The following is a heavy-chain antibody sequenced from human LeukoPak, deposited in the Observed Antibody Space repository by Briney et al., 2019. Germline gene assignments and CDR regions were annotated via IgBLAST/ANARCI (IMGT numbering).Heavy chain of an antibody. D-gene: IGHD5-18*01. V-gene: IGHV3-74*01. Sequence: GGSLRLSCAASGFTFSSYAMSWVRQAPGKGLMWVSRINSDGSSTSYADSVKGRFTISRDNAKNTLYLQMNSLRAEDTAVYYCARDDAGYSYDPRGWFDPWGQGTLVTVSS. CDR1: GFTFSSYA. J-gene: IGHJ5*02. CDR2: INSDGSST. CDR3: ARDDAGYSYDPRGWFDP.